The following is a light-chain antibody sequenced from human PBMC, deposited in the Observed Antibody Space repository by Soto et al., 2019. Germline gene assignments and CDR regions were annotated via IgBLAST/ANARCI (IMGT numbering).Light chain of an antibody. CDR3: SSYTGSSTYVV. CDR2: DVR. J-gene: IGLJ2*01. Sequence: QSALTQPASVSGSPGQSITISCTGTSSDVGGYNYVSWYQQHPGKAPKLMIYDVRIGPQGFSNRFSGSKSANTASLTISGLQAEDEADYYCSSYTGSSTYVVFGGGTKLTVL. CDR1: SSDVGGYNY. V-gene: IGLV2-14*01.